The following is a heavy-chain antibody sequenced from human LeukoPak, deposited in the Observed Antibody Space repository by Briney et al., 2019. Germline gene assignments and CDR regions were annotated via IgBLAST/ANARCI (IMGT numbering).Heavy chain of an antibody. CDR2: ISWNGGTK. D-gene: IGHD7-27*01. V-gene: IGHV3-9*01. CDR3: AKATGDWYFDL. Sequence: GGSLRLSCAASGFTFGDYAMHWVRQTPGKGLKWVSGISWNGGTKGYADSVKGRFSISRDNSEKFLFLQMNSLRTEDTAFYFCAKATGDWYFDLWGRGTLVTVSS. CDR1: GFTFGDYA. J-gene: IGHJ2*01.